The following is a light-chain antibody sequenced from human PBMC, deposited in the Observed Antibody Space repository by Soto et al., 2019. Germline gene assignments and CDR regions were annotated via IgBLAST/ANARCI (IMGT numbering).Light chain of an antibody. CDR3: SSYTSSSTFYV. CDR2: DVS. J-gene: IGLJ1*01. V-gene: IGLV2-14*01. CDR1: SSDVGGYNY. Sequence: QSVLNQPASVSGSPGQSITISCTGTSSDVGGYNYVSWYQQHPGKAPKLMIYDVSNRPSGVSNRFSGSKSGNTASLTISGLQAEDEADYYCSSYTSSSTFYVFGTGTKVTVL.